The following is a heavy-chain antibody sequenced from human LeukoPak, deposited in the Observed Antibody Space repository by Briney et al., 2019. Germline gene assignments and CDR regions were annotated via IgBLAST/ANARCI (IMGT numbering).Heavy chain of an antibody. CDR1: GFTFSSYS. D-gene: IGHD5-18*01. J-gene: IGHJ4*02. CDR2: ISSSSSTI. V-gene: IGHV3-48*01. CDR3: ARDWAGYSFRY. Sequence: GGSLRLSCAASGFTFSSYSMNWVRQAPGKGLEWVSYISSSSSTIYYADSVKGRFTISRDNAKNSLYLQMNSLRAEDTAVYYCARDWAGYSFRYWGQGTLVTVSS.